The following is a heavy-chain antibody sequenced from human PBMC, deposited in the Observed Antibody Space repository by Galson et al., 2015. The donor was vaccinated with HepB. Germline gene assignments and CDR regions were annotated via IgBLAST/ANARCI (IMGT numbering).Heavy chain of an antibody. CDR3: ARDLRGWYSKYDQDYFDY. V-gene: IGHV6-1*01. D-gene: IGHD6-19*01. J-gene: IGHJ4*02. CDR2: TYYRSKWYN. CDR1: GDSVSSNSAA. Sequence: CAISGDSVSSNSAAWNWIRQSPSRGLEWLGRTYYRSKWYNDYAVSVKSRITINPDTSKNQFSLQLNSVTPEDTAVYYCARDLRGWYSKYDQDYFDYWGQGTLVTVSS.